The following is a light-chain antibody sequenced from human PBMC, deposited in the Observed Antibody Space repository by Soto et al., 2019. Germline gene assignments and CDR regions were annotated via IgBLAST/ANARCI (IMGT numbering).Light chain of an antibody. CDR2: AAS. J-gene: IGKJ1*01. Sequence: DIQMTQSPSSLSASVGDTVTITCRASQGIIDYLAWYQQRPGKAPNLLIYAASTLQIGVPSRFSDSGAGTDFTLTISSLQPEDAATYYCQKYDSAPQTFGPGTKVEIK. CDR1: QGIIDY. V-gene: IGKV1-27*01. CDR3: QKYDSAPQT.